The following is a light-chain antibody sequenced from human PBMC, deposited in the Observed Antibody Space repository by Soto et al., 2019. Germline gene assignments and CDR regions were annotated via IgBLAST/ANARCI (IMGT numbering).Light chain of an antibody. J-gene: IGKJ4*01. CDR1: QSVSSN. V-gene: IGKV3-15*01. Sequence: EIVMTQSPAPLSVSPGERATLSCRASQSVSSNLAWYQQKPGQAPRLLIYGASTRATGVPARFSGSGSGTEFTLTISSLQSEDFAVYYCQQYSDWPLSFGGGTKVEIK. CDR2: GAS. CDR3: QQYSDWPLS.